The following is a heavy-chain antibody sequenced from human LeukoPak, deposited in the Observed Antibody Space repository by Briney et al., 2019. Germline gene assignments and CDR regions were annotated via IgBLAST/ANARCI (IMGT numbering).Heavy chain of an antibody. D-gene: IGHD3-10*01. CDR2: IWYDGSNK. J-gene: IGHJ6*02. CDR1: GFTFSSYG. CDR3: ARGLHYYYYGMDV. V-gene: IGHV3-33*01. Sequence: PGGSLRLSCAASGFTFSSYGIHWVRQAPGKGLEWVAVIWYDGSNKYYADSVKGRFTISRDNSKNTLYLQMNSLRADDTAVYYCARGLHYYYYGMDVWGQGTTVTVSS.